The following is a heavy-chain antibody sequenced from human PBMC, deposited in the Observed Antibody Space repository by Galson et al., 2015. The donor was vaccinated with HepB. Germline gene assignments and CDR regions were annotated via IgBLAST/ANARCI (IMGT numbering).Heavy chain of an antibody. V-gene: IGHV3-48*01. D-gene: IGHD6-13*01. CDR3: ARDDSSSWYDYYYYGMDV. CDR1: GFTFSSYS. CDR2: ISSSSSTI. J-gene: IGHJ6*02. Sequence: SLRLSCAASGFTFSSYSMNWVRQAPGKGLEWVSYISSSSSTIYYADSVKGRFTISRDNAKNSLYLQMNSLRAEDTAVYYCARDDSSSWYDYYYYGMDVWGQGTTVTVSS.